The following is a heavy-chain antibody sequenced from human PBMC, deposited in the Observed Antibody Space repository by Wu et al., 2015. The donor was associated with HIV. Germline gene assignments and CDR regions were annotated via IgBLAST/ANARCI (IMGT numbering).Heavy chain of an antibody. CDR1: GYTFTSYY. CDR3: AREDVITSTWPYYYYGMDV. J-gene: IGHJ6*02. CDR2: INPSGGST. D-gene: IGHD4/OR15-4a*01. V-gene: IGHV1-46*01. Sequence: QVQLVQSGAEVKKPGASVKVSCKASGYTFTSYYMHWVRQAPGQGLEWMGIINPSGGSTSYAQKFQGRVTMTRDTSTSTVYMELSSLRSEDTAVYYCAREDVITSTWPYYYYGMDVWGRGTTVTVSS.